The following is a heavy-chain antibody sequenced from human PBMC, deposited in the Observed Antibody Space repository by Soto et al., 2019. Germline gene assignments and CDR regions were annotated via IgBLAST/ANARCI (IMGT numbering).Heavy chain of an antibody. V-gene: IGHV1-69*01. J-gene: IGHJ6*02. CDR1: GGTFSSNA. Sequence: QVQLVQSGAEVKKPGSSVKVSCKASGGTFSSNAFTWVRKAPGQGLEWMGGFIPILGTSNYAQKFQGRVTITADESTSTAYMELSSLRSEDTAVYYCARAQDIVVVVDATLYSMDVWGQGTTVTVSS. CDR3: ARAQDIVVVVDATLYSMDV. CDR2: FIPILGTS. D-gene: IGHD2-15*01.